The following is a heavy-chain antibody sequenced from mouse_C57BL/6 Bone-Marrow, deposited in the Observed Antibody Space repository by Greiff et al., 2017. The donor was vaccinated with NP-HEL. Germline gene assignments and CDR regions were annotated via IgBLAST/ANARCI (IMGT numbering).Heavy chain of an antibody. D-gene: IGHD2-12*01. V-gene: IGHV1-64*01. J-gene: IGHJ3*01. Sequence: VQLQQPGAELVKPGASVKLSCKASGYTFTSYWMHWVKQRPGQGLEWIGMIHPNSGSTNYNEKFKSKATLTVDKSSSKAYMQLSSLRSEDSAVYYCARDWTTPFAYWGQGTLVTVSA. CDR2: IHPNSGST. CDR1: GYTFTSYW. CDR3: ARDWTTPFAY.